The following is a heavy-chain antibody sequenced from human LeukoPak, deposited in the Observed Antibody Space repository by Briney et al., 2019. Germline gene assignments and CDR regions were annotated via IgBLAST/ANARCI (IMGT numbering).Heavy chain of an antibody. D-gene: IGHD1-26*01. CDR3: AKRGGSYIGYFDY. CDR2: IYSGGST. Sequence: GGSLRLSCAASGFTVSSNYMSWVRQAPGKGLEWVSVIYSGGSTYYADSVKGRFTVSRDNSKNTLYLQMNSLRPEDTAVYYCAKRGGSYIGYFDYWGQGTLVTVSS. V-gene: IGHV3-53*05. CDR1: GFTVSSNY. J-gene: IGHJ4*02.